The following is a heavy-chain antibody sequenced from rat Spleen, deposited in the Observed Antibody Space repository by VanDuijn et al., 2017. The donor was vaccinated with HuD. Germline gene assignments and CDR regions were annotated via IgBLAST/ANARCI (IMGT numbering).Heavy chain of an antibody. CDR3: TRGTYFRH. CDR2: ISTGDDDT. CDR1: GFTFSDHA. V-gene: IGHV5S23*01. J-gene: IGHJ2*01. D-gene: IGHD4-6*01. Sequence: EVQLVESGGRLVQPGNSLKLSCAASGFTFSDHAMAWVRQFPKKGLEWVASISTGDDDTYYRDSVKGHFTISRDDEESTLYLQMNDLRSEDTATYYCTRGTYFRHWGQGVMVKVSS.